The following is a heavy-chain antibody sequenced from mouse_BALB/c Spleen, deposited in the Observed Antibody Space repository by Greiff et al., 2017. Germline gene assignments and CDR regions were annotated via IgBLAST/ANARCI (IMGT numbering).Heavy chain of an antibody. V-gene: IGHV1-9*01. CDR1: GYTFSSYW. Sequence: VQLQESGAELMKPGASVKISCKATGYTFSSYWIEWVKQRPGHGLEWIGEILPGSGSTNYNEKFKGKATFTADTSSNTAYMQLSSLTSEDSAVYYCARKGLTTPFAYWGQGTLVTVSA. CDR2: ILPGSGST. CDR3: ARKGLTTPFAY. J-gene: IGHJ3*01. D-gene: IGHD1-1*01.